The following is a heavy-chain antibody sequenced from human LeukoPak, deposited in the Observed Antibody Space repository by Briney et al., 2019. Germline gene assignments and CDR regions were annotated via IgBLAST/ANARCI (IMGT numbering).Heavy chain of an antibody. CDR3: GRVDCSNDRGGRDDDAFDV. Sequence: GESLKVSCKGSGYTFSNYWIGWVRQMPGKGLESVGIIYPRDSDTRYTPSFEGQVTISADKSISTAYLQWHSVKASDTGLYYCGRVDCSNDRGGRDDDAFDVWGQGTMVTVSS. D-gene: IGHD2-15*01. J-gene: IGHJ3*01. CDR1: GYTFSNYW. V-gene: IGHV5-51*01. CDR2: IYPRDSDT.